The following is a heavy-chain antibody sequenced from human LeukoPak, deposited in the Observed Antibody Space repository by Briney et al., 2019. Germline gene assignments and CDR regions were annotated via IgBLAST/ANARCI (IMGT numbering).Heavy chain of an antibody. CDR3: ARERQDTIIHSGAFDI. V-gene: IGHV3-30-3*01. J-gene: IGHJ3*02. CDR2: IANDGSHT. Sequence: GGSVRLSCAASGFTFSNYFMHWVRQAPGKGLEWVADIANDGSHTFYVESVKGRFTISRDNSKNTLYLQMNSLRVEDTAVYFCARERQDTIIHSGAFDIWGQGTMVTVSS. D-gene: IGHD3-10*01. CDR1: GFTFSNYF.